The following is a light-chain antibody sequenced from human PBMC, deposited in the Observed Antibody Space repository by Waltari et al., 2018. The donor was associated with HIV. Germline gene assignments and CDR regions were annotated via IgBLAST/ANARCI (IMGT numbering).Light chain of an antibody. CDR3: CSFAGSYTLV. CDR1: RRDIGDLIS. Sequence: QSALTQPRSVSGSPGLSVTISCTGTRRDIGDLISVPWYPQHPGKAPKLMIYDVTKRPSGVPDRFSGSKSGNTASLTISGLQAEDEAAYYCCSFAGSYTLVFGGGTKLTVL. J-gene: IGLJ3*02. V-gene: IGLV2-11*01. CDR2: DVT.